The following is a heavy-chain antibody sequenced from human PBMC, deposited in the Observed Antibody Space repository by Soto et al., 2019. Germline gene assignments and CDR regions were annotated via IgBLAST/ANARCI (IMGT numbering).Heavy chain of an antibody. CDR3: ANKQKIVTSGDAFDI. Sequence: EVQLLESGGGLVQPGGSPRLSCAASGFTFSNYAMSCVRQAPGKGLEWVSSISGSGGSTFYADSVKGRFTISRDNSKNTLYLQMYSLRAEDTAVYYCANKQKIVTSGDAFDIWGQGTRVTVSS. D-gene: IGHD4-17*01. CDR1: GFTFSNYA. J-gene: IGHJ3*02. CDR2: ISGSGGST. V-gene: IGHV3-23*01.